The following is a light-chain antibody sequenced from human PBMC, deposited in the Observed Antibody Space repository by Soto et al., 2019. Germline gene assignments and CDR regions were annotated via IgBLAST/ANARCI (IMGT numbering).Light chain of an antibody. V-gene: IGKV3-20*01. CDR1: QSVSSNY. J-gene: IGKJ1*01. CDR3: QQYGSSPWT. CDR2: GAS. Sequence: EIVLTQSPGTPSLSPGERATLSCRASQSVSSNYLAWYQQKPGQAPRLLIYGASSRATGIPDRFSGSESGTDFTLTISTLEPEDFAVYFCQQYGSSPWTFGQGTKVEIK.